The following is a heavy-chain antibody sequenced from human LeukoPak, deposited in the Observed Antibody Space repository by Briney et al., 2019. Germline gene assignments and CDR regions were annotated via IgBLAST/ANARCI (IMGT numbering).Heavy chain of an antibody. J-gene: IGHJ4*02. Sequence: GGSLRLSCAASGFTFSSYWMSWVRQAPGKGLEWVAHIKQDGSEKYFVDSVKGRFTISRDNAKNSVFLEMNRLRAEDTAVYYCAKDDAWLRFGEWSQGTLVTVSS. CDR1: GFTFSSYW. CDR2: IKQDGSEK. V-gene: IGHV3-7*01. D-gene: IGHD3-10*01. CDR3: AKDDAWLRFGE.